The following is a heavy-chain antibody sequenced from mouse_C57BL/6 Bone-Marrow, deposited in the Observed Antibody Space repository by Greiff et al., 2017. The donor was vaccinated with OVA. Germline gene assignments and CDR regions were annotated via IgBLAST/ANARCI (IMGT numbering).Heavy chain of an antibody. Sequence: QVQLKQPGAELVKPGASVKLSCKASGYTFTSYWMPWVKQRPGQGLEWIGEIDPSDSYTNYNQKFKGKATLTVDTSSSTAYMQLSSLTSEDSAVYYCAREGSYGNSWFAYWGQGTLVTVSA. J-gene: IGHJ3*01. V-gene: IGHV1-50*01. D-gene: IGHD2-1*01. CDR1: GYTFTSYW. CDR3: AREGSYGNSWFAY. CDR2: IDPSDSYT.